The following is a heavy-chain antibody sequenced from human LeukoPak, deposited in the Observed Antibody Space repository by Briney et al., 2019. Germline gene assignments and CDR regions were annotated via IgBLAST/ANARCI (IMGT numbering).Heavy chain of an antibody. D-gene: IGHD2-15*01. CDR3: ARSVVVVSAHWFDP. CDR2: IKQDGSEK. V-gene: IGHV3-7*01. J-gene: IGHJ5*02. CDR1: GFTFSSYW. Sequence: GRSLRLSCAASGFTFSSYWMSWVRHAPGKGLELVANIKQDGSEKYYVDSVKGRFTISRDNAKNSMYMQMDSLRAEDTAVYYCARSVVVVSAHWFDPWGQGTLVTVSS.